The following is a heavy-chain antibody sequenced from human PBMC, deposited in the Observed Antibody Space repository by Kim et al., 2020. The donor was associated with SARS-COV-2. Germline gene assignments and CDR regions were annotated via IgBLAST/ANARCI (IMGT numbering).Heavy chain of an antibody. Sequence: GGSLRLSCAASGFTFDDYAMHWVRQAPGKGLEWVSGISWNSGSIGYADSVKGRFTISRDNAKNSLYLQMNSLRAEDTALYYCAKDGRGMDVWGQGTTVTVSS. V-gene: IGHV3-9*01. J-gene: IGHJ6*02. CDR3: AKDGRGMDV. CDR2: ISWNSGSI. CDR1: GFTFDDYA.